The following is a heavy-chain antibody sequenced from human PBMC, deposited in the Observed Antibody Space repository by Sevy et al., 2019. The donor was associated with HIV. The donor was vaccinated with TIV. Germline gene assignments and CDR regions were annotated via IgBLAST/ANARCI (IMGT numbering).Heavy chain of an antibody. D-gene: IGHD2-8*01. CDR3: AREGCTRPHDY. J-gene: IGHJ4*02. Sequence: GRSLRLSCAASGFAFYDYSMSWIRQAPGKGLEWVATLSFGCGKINYADSVKGRFTISRDNSKNSFYLQMDNLRVEDTALYYCAREGCTRPHDYWGQGTRATVSS. CDR1: GFAFYDYS. CDR2: LSFGCGKI. V-gene: IGHV3-23*01.